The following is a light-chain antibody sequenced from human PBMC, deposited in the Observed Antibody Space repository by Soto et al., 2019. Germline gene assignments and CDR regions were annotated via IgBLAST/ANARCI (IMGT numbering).Light chain of an antibody. CDR1: SSDVGSYNL. V-gene: IGLV2-23*01. CDR3: CSYAGSSPHVV. Sequence: QSVLTQPASVSGSPGQSITISCTGTSSDVGSYNLVSWYQQHPDKAPKLMIYEGSKRPSGVSNRFSGSKSGNTASLTISGLQAEDEADYYCCSYAGSSPHVVFGGGTQLTVL. J-gene: IGLJ2*01. CDR2: EGS.